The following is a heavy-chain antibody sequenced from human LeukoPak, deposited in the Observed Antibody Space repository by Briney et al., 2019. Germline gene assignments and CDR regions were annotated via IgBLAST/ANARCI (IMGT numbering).Heavy chain of an antibody. V-gene: IGHV1-8*01. CDR1: GYTFTSYD. D-gene: IGHD3-9*01. CDR2: MNPNSGNT. J-gene: IGHJ4*02. CDR3: ARDFDRLLSTDY. Sequence: GASVKVSCKASGYTFTSYDINWMRQATGQGLEWMGWMNPNSGNTGYAQKFQGRVTMTRNTSISTAYMELSSLRSEDTAVYYCARDFDRLLSTDYWGQGTLVTVSS.